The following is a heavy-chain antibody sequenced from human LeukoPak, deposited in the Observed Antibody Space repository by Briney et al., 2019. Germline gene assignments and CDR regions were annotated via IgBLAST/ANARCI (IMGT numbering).Heavy chain of an antibody. CDR2: IYYSGST. Sequence: SETLSPTCTASGGSISSSTYYWDWIRQPPGKGLEWIGSIYYSGSTYYNPSLKSRVTISVDTSKNQFSLKLSSVTAADTAVYYCARDRAVAIRGYFDYWGQGTLVTVSS. D-gene: IGHD6-19*01. J-gene: IGHJ4*02. CDR3: ARDRAVAIRGYFDY. CDR1: GGSISSSTYY. V-gene: IGHV4-39*02.